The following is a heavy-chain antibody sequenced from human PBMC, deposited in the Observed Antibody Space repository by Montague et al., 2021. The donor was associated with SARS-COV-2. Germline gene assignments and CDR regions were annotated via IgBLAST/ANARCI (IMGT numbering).Heavy chain of an antibody. CDR3: AGHVTFGGVVVVLDY. CDR1: GASISSSENS. Sequence: ETLSLTCTVSGASISSSENSWGWIRRSPGKVLEWFGSIFYSGTTYFNPSLRSRIAISVDTSKNQFSLKLTSVPDADTAVYYCAGHVTFGGVVVVLDYWGQGQLGAVYS. J-gene: IGHJ4*02. D-gene: IGHD3-16*02. CDR2: IFYSGTT. V-gene: IGHV4-39*01.